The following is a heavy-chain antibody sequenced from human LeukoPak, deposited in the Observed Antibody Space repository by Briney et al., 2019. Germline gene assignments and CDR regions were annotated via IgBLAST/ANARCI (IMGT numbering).Heavy chain of an antibody. CDR1: GYTFSTYG. D-gene: IGHD5-18*01. CDR2: ISANTGNT. CDR3: AREDSATVDY. Sequence: ASVKVSCKASGYTFSTYGITWVRQAPGQGLEWMGWISANTGNTNYAQRLQGRVTMTTDTPTSTAYMELRSLGSDDMAVYYCAREDSATVDYWGQGTLVTVSS. J-gene: IGHJ4*02. V-gene: IGHV1-18*03.